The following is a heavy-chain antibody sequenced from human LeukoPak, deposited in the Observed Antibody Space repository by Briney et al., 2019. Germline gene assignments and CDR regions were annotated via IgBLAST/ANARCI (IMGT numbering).Heavy chain of an antibody. J-gene: IGHJ4*02. V-gene: IGHV3-43D*03. CDR2: ISWDGGST. CDR1: GFTFDEYA. D-gene: IGHD3-10*01. CDR3: ARRGSHTH. Sequence: GGSLRLSCAASGFTFDEYAMHWVRQAPGKGLEWVSLISWDGGSTYYADSVKGRFTISRDNAKNSLYLQMNSLRAEDTAVYYCARRGSHTHWGQGTLVTVSS.